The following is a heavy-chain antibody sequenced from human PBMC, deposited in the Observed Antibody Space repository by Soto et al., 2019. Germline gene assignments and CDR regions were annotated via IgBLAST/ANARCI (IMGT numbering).Heavy chain of an antibody. D-gene: IGHD3-22*01. CDR2: ISYDGSNK. CDR3: ARVPSSSGWAHFDY. V-gene: IGHV3-30-3*01. CDR1: GFTFSSYA. Sequence: QVPLVESGGGVVQPGRSLRLSCAASGFTFSSYAMHWVRQAPGKGLEWVAVISYDGSNKYYADSVKGRFTISRDNSKNTLYLQMNSLRAEDTAVYYCARVPSSSGWAHFDYWGQGTLVTVSS. J-gene: IGHJ4*02.